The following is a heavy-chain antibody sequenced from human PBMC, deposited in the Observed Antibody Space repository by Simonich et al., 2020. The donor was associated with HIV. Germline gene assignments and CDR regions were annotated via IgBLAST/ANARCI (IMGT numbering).Heavy chain of an antibody. D-gene: IGHD3-22*01. Sequence: VSGGSISSYYWSWIRQPPGKGLEWIGYIYYSGSTNYNPSLKSRVTISVDTSKNQFSLKLSSVTAADTAVYYCARRAGSYYYDSSGPFDYWGQGTLVTVSS. CDR1: GGSISSYY. V-gene: IGHV4-59*12. CDR2: IYYSGST. CDR3: ARRAGSYYYDSSGPFDY. J-gene: IGHJ4*02.